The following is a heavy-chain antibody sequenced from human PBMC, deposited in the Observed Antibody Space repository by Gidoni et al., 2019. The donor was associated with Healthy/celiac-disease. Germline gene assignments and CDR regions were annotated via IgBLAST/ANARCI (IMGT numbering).Heavy chain of an antibody. CDR2: IYYSGST. D-gene: IGHD3-9*01. Sequence: QVQLQESGPGLVKPSETLSLPCPVPGGSIRSYYRSWIRQPPGKGLEWIGYIYYSGSTNYNPSLKSRVTISVDTSKNQFSLKLSSVTAADTAVYYCARAYYDILTGYYEGYAFDIWGQGTMVTVSS. J-gene: IGHJ3*02. CDR1: GGSIRSYY. CDR3: ARAYYDILTGYYEGYAFDI. V-gene: IGHV4-59*01.